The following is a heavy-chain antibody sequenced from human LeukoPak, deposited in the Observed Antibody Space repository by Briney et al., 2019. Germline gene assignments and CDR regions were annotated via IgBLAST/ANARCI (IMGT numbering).Heavy chain of an antibody. Sequence: ASVTVSCTPSGYTFTSYGISWVRPAPGQGLKWMGWISAYNGNTNYAQKLQGRVTMTTDTSTSTAYMELRSLRSDDTAVYYCARDRGAGSYYFGSDSMDVWGQGTTVTVSS. J-gene: IGHJ6*02. CDR1: GYTFTSYG. D-gene: IGHD1-26*01. CDR2: ISAYNGNT. CDR3: ARDRGAGSYYFGSDSMDV. V-gene: IGHV1-18*01.